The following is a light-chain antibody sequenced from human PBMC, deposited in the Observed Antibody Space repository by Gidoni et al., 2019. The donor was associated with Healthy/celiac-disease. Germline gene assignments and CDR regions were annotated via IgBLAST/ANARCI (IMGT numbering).Light chain of an antibody. CDR3: QQYYSPPIT. CDR1: QSVLYSSNNKNY. J-gene: IGKJ5*01. CDR2: WAS. Sequence: DIVMTQSPDSLAVSLGERANINCKSSQSVLYSSNNKNYLAWYQQKPGQPPKLLIYWASTRESGVPDRFSGSGSGTDFTLTISSLQAEDVAVYYCQQYYSPPITFGQGTRLEIK. V-gene: IGKV4-1*01.